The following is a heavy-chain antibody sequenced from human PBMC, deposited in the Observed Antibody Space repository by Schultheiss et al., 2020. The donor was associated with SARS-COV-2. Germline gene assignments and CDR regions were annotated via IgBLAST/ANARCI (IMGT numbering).Heavy chain of an antibody. J-gene: IGHJ3*02. D-gene: IGHD1-26*01. V-gene: IGHV2-5*02. Sequence: GWVRQMPGKGLEWLALIYWDDDKRYSPSLKSRLTITKDTSKNQVVLTMTNMDPVDTATYYCARSRRDNGAFDIWGQGTMVTVSS. CDR2: IYWDDDK. CDR3: ARSRRDNGAFDI.